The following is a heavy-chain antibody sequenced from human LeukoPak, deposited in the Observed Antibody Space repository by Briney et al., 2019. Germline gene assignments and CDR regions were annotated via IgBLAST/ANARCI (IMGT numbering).Heavy chain of an antibody. V-gene: IGHV1-69*05. Sequence: ASVKVSCKASGGSFSSYSISWVRQAPGQGLEWMGGITPIFGTANYAQKFQGRVTITTDESTSTAYMELSSLRSEDTAVYYCARDRAGRFGVVQFDYWGQGTLVTVSS. CDR3: ARDRAGRFGVVQFDY. D-gene: IGHD3-3*01. CDR2: ITPIFGTA. J-gene: IGHJ4*02. CDR1: GGSFSSYS.